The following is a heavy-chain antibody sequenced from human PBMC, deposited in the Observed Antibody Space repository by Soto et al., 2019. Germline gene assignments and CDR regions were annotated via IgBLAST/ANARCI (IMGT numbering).Heavy chain of an antibody. J-gene: IGHJ4*02. CDR2: NYYSGST. D-gene: IGHD3-22*01. Sequence: QLQLQESGPGLVKPSETLSLTCTVSGGSISSSSYYWGWIRQRPGKGVEWIGSNYYSGSTYYNPSLKSRVTISVGTSNNQFALKLSSVTAADTAVYYCARLVYDSSGYRPGWGQGTLVTVSS. CDR3: ARLVYDSSGYRPG. CDR1: GGSISSSSYY. V-gene: IGHV4-39*01.